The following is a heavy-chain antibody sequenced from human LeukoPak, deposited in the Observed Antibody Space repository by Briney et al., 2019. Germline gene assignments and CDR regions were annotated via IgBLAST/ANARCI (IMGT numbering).Heavy chain of an antibody. CDR2: INAGNGNT. CDR3: ARDYDYGSGSYILDY. CDR1: GYTFTSYA. J-gene: IGHJ4*02. D-gene: IGHD3-10*01. Sequence: ASVKVSCKASGYTFTSYAMHWVRQAPGQRLEWMGWINAGNGNTKYSQKFQGRVTITRDTSASTAYMELSSLRSEDTAVYYCARDYDYGSGSYILDYWGREPWSPSPQ. V-gene: IGHV1-3*01.